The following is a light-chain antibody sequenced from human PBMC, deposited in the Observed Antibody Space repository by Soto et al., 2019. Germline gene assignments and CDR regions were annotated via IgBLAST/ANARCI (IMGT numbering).Light chain of an antibody. J-gene: IGKJ4*01. CDR1: QSVSDY. V-gene: IGKV3-11*01. CDR3: QQYNNWPLLT. CDR2: DAS. Sequence: EVVLTQSPASLSLSPGDRATLSCRADQSVSDYLARYQQKPGQPPRLLFFDASSRASGVPHRFSAGGSGTDFTLTISSLQSEDFAVYYCQQYNNWPLLTFGGGTKVEIK.